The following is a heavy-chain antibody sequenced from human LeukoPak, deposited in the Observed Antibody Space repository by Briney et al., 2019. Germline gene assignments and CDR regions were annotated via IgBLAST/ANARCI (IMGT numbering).Heavy chain of an antibody. J-gene: IGHJ4*02. CDR3: AKAESSAWYRPFDY. V-gene: IGHV3-9*03. Sequence: GRSLRLSCAASGFTFDDYAMHWVRQAPGKGLEWVSGISWNSGSIDYADSVKGRFTISRDNAKNSLYLQMKSLRGEDMALYYCAKAESSAWYRPFDYWGQGTLVTVSS. CDR2: ISWNSGSI. D-gene: IGHD6-19*01. CDR1: GFTFDDYA.